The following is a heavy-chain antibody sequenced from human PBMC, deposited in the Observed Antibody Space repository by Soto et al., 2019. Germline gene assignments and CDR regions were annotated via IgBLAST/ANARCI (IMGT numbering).Heavy chain of an antibody. V-gene: IGHV1-3*01. Sequence: QVQLVQSGAEVKKPGASVKVSCKASGYTFTSYAMHWVRQAPGQRLEWMGWINAGNGNTKYSQKVQGRVTITRDTSASTAYMELSSLRSEDTAVYYCARDRGYCSSTSCYRYNWFDPWGQGTLVTVSS. CDR3: ARDRGYCSSTSCYRYNWFDP. CDR2: INAGNGNT. J-gene: IGHJ5*02. D-gene: IGHD2-2*02. CDR1: GYTFTSYA.